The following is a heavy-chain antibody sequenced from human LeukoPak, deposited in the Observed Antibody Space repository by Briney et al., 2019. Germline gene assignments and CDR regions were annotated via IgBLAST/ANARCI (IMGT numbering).Heavy chain of an antibody. D-gene: IGHD2-2*01. CDR3: ARTFLGYCSSTSCYYYYYMDV. CDR2: IYYSGST. CDR1: GGSISSSSYY. J-gene: IGHJ6*03. V-gene: IGHV4-39*07. Sequence: PSETLSLTCTVSGGSISSSSYYWGWIRQPPGKGLEWIGSIYYSGSTYYNPSLKSRVTISADTSKNQFSLKLSSVTAADTAVYYCARTFLGYCSSTSCYYYYYMDVWGKGTTVTVSS.